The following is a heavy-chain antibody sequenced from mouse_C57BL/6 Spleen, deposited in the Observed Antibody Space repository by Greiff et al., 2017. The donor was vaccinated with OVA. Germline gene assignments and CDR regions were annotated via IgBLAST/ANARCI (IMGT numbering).Heavy chain of an antibody. CDR2: IYPGDGDT. V-gene: IGHV1-82*01. CDR3: AREGIYDGYYGAMDY. CDR1: GYAFSSSW. D-gene: IGHD2-3*01. J-gene: IGHJ4*01. Sequence: QVQLQQSGPELVKPGASVKISCKASGYAFSSSWMNWVKQRPGKGLEWIGRIYPGDGDTNYNGKFKGKATLTADKSSSTAYMQLSSLTSEDSAVYFCAREGIYDGYYGAMDYWGQGTSVTVSS.